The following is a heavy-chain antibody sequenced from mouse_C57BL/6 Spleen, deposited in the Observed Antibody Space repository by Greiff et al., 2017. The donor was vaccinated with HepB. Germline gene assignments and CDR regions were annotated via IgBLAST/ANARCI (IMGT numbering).Heavy chain of an antibody. V-gene: IGHV1-81*01. D-gene: IGHD1-1*01. CDR2: IYPRSGNT. CDR1: GYTFTSYG. J-gene: IGHJ2*01. Sequence: QVHVKQSGAELARPGASVKLSCKASGYTFTSYGISWVKQRTGQGLEWIGEIYPRSGNTYYNEKFKGKATLTADKSSSTAYMELRSLTSEDSAVYFCARSEEFISDYWGQGTTLTVSS. CDR3: ARSEEFISDY.